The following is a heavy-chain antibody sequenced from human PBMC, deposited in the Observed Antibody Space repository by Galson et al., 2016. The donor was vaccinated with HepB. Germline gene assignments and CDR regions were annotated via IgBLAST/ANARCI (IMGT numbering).Heavy chain of an antibody. V-gene: IGHV4-61*01. CDR1: GGSVSSDNYF. CDR3: ARDQHGSYMAY. D-gene: IGHD1-26*01. Sequence: SETLSLTCIVSGGSVSSDNYFWSWIRQPPGKGLEWIGFSQHTGNTNSNPSLKSRVTISVDTSKNQFSLKMTSVTAADTAIYYFARDQHGSYMAYWGLGTLVTVSS. J-gene: IGHJ4*02. CDR2: SQHTGNT.